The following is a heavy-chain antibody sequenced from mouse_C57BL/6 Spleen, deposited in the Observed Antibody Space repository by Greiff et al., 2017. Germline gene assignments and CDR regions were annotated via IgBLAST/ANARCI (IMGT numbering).Heavy chain of an antibody. V-gene: IGHV1-55*01. J-gene: IGHJ3*01. CDR3: ARSAYYSNYEWFAY. CDR1: GYTFTSYW. CDR2: IYPGSGST. Sequence: QVQLKQPGAELVKPGASVKMSCKASGYTFTSYWITWVKQRPGQGLEWIGDIYPGSGSTNYNEKFKSKATLTVDTSSSTAYMQLSSLTSEDSAVYYCARSAYYSNYEWFAYWGQGTLVTVSA. D-gene: IGHD2-5*01.